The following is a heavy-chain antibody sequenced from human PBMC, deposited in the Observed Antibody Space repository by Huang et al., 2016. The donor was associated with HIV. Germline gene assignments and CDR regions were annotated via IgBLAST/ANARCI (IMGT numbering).Heavy chain of an antibody. Sequence: QLQLQESGPGLVKTSETLSLTCTVSGDSISSSGYFWGWIRQPPGKGLGWIGSFYYTENTYDNPSLKSRLTISVDTSKNQFSLRLSSVTATDTAIYYCARHDMVLTTYFWGQGIMVTVSS. V-gene: IGHV4-39*01. CDR3: ARHDMVLTTYF. CDR1: GDSISSSGYF. J-gene: IGHJ3*01. CDR2: FYYTENT. D-gene: IGHD3-10*01.